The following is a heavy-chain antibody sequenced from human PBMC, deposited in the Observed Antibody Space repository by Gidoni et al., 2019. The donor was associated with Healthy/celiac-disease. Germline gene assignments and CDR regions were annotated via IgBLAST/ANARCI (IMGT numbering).Heavy chain of an antibody. CDR1: GYTFTGYS. CDR2: INPNSGGT. CDR3: AAIGEYYYGSGSYYAFDI. D-gene: IGHD3-10*01. Sequence: QVQLVQSGAEVKKPGASVKVSCKASGYTFTGYSLHWVRQAPGQGLEWMGRINPNSGGTNYAQKFQGRVTMTRDTSISTAYMELSRLRSDDTAVYYCAAIGEYYYGSGSYYAFDIWGQGTMVTVSS. V-gene: IGHV1-2*06. J-gene: IGHJ3*02.